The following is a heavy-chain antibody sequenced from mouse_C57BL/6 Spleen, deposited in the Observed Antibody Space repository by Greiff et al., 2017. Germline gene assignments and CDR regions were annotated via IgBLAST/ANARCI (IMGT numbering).Heavy chain of an antibody. CDR3: TRRGTAQATSFAY. Sequence: VQLQQSGTVLARPGASVKMSCKTSGYTFTSYWMHWVKQRPGQGLEWIGAIYPGNSDTSYNQKFKGKAKLTAVTSASTAYMELSSLTNEDSAVXYCTRRGTAQATSFAYWGQGTLVTVSA. CDR2: IYPGNSDT. V-gene: IGHV1-5*01. D-gene: IGHD3-2*02. CDR1: GYTFTSYW. J-gene: IGHJ3*01.